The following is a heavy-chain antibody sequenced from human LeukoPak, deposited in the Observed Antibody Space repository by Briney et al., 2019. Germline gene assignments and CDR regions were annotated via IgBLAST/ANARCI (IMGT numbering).Heavy chain of an antibody. J-gene: IGHJ4*02. Sequence: QSGGSLRLSCAASGFTFSNYAMHWVRQAPGKGLEWVAVISCDGSNKYNADSVKGRFTISRDNSKNTLYLQMNSLRAEDTAVYYCARDQVGALYWGQGTLVTVSS. CDR3: ARDQVGALY. V-gene: IGHV3-30-3*01. D-gene: IGHD1-26*01. CDR1: GFTFSNYA. CDR2: ISCDGSNK.